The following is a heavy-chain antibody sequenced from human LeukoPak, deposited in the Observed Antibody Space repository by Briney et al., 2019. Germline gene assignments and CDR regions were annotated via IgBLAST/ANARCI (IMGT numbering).Heavy chain of an antibody. CDR2: INHSGST. Sequence: PSETLSLTCTVSGGSIRSSYYYWGWIRQPPGKGLEWIGEINHSGSTNYNPSLKSRVTISVDTSKNQFSLKLSSVTAADTAVYYCARVPTGYSSGWYGFYFDYWGQGTLVTVSS. V-gene: IGHV4-39*07. CDR1: GGSIRSSYYY. CDR3: ARVPTGYSSGWYGFYFDY. D-gene: IGHD6-19*01. J-gene: IGHJ4*02.